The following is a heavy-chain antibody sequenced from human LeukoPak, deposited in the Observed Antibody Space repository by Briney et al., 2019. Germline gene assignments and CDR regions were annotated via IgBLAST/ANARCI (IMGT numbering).Heavy chain of an antibody. D-gene: IGHD4-11*01. CDR3: ARGLYSNYYYYYMDV. CDR1: GFTFSSYW. Sequence: GGSLRLSCAASGFTFSSYWMSWVRQAPGKGLEWVANIKQDGSEKYYVDSVKGRFTISRDNAKNSLYLQMNSLRAEDTAVYYCARGLYSNYYYYYMDVWGEGTTVTVSS. CDR2: IKQDGSEK. J-gene: IGHJ6*03. V-gene: IGHV3-7*01.